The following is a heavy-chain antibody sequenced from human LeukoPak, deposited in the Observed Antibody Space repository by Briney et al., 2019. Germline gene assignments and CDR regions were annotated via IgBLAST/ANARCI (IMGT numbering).Heavy chain of an antibody. CDR2: IKQDGSEK. CDR1: GFTFSNYW. V-gene: IGHV3-7*01. D-gene: IGHD3-10*01. Sequence: SGGSLRLSCAASGFTFSNYWMSWVRQAPGKGLEWVGNIKQDGSEKYYIDSVKGRFTISRDNAKNSLYLQMNSLRVEEAAVYYCASMKGSGTYSSFDFWGQGTLVTVSS. CDR3: ASMKGSGTYSSFDF. J-gene: IGHJ4*02.